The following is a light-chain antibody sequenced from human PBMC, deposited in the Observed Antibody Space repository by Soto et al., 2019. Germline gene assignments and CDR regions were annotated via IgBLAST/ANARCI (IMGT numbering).Light chain of an antibody. Sequence: QSVLTQPPSVSAAPGQTVTISCSGSSSNIGNNYVSWYQQLPGTAPKLLISDNNKRPSGIPDRFSGSKSGTSATLGITGLQTGDEADYYCGTWDSSLSLVVFGGGTKLTVL. CDR3: GTWDSSLSLVV. CDR1: SSNIGNNY. V-gene: IGLV1-51*01. J-gene: IGLJ2*01. CDR2: DNN.